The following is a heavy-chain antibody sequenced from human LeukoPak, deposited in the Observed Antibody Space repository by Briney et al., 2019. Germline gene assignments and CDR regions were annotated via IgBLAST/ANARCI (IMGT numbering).Heavy chain of an antibody. CDR2: VHLDGRT. Sequence: SETLSLTCDVSGGSVTSTNWWTWVRQPPGKGLEWIGEVHLDGRTNYNPSLKSRLIMSLDLPENHISLKLTSVTAADTAVYYCAREGGFYRPLDYLGQGTLVTVSS. D-gene: IGHD3-3*01. CDR3: AREGGFYRPLDY. J-gene: IGHJ4*02. V-gene: IGHV4-4*02. CDR1: GGSVTSTNW.